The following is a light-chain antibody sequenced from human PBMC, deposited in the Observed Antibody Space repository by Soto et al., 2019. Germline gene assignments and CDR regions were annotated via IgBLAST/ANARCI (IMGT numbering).Light chain of an antibody. CDR1: QSISSW. Sequence: DIQMTQSRSTLSASVGGRLTISCRASQSISSWLAWYQQKPGKAPKPPIYDASSLESGVPSRFSGSRSGTELTLTITSLQPDDFVTYYCQQYNSYPWTFGQGTKV. J-gene: IGKJ1*01. CDR3: QQYNSYPWT. V-gene: IGKV1-5*01. CDR2: DAS.